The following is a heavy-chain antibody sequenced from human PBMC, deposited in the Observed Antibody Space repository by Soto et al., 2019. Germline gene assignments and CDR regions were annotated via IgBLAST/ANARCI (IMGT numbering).Heavy chain of an antibody. J-gene: IGHJ6*02. CDR2: IYPGDSDT. CDR3: ARRSGGGSYCSYFGMDV. D-gene: IGHD1-26*01. V-gene: IGHV5-51*01. CDR1: GYSFTSYW. Sequence: GEALKISCKGSGYSFTSYWIGWVRQMPGKGLEWMGIIYPGDSDTRYSPSFQGQVTISADKSISTAYLQWSSLKASDTAMYYCARRSGGGSYCSYFGMDVWGQGTTVTVS.